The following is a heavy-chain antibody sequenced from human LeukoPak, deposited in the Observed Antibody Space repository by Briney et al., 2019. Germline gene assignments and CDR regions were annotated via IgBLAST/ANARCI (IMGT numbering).Heavy chain of an antibody. CDR1: GYTFTSYG. CDR2: VSAYNGNT. D-gene: IGHD6-13*01. V-gene: IGHV1-18*04. CDR3: ARIAQQHLARHFDF. Sequence: ASVKVSCKASGYTFTSYGFSWVRQAPGQGLEWMGWVSAYNGNTNYAQKVQGRVTMTTDTSTSTAYMELRSLRSDDTAVYYCARIAQQHLARHFDFWGQGTLVTSPQ. J-gene: IGHJ4*02.